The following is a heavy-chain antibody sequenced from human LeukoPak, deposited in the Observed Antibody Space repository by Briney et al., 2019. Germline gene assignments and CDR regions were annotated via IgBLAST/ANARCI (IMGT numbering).Heavy chain of an antibody. CDR2: ISANNGNT. V-gene: IGHV1-18*01. CDR3: ARDHGSGLVDP. Sequence: ASVKVSCKASGYTFTSYGISWVRQAPGQGLEWMGWISANNGNTNYAQNFHGRVTMTTETSTTTVYMELRSLRSDDTAIYYCARDHGSGLVDPWGQGTLVTVSS. D-gene: IGHD3-10*01. J-gene: IGHJ5*02. CDR1: GYTFTSYG.